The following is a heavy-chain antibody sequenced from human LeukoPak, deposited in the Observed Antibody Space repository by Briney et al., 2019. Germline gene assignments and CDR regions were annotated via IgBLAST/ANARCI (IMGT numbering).Heavy chain of an antibody. V-gene: IGHV3-13*01. Sequence: GGSLRFSCAASGLTFSSYDMHWVRQATGKGLEWVSAIGTAGDTYYPGSVKGRFTISRENAKNSLYLQMNSLRAGDTAVYYCARDRGTAFDYWGQGTLVTVSS. CDR2: IGTAGDT. D-gene: IGHD1-1*01. J-gene: IGHJ4*02. CDR3: ARDRGTAFDY. CDR1: GLTFSSYD.